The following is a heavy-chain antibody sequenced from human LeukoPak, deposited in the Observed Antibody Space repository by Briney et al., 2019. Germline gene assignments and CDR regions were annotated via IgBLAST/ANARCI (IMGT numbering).Heavy chain of an antibody. CDR1: GFTVISNY. V-gene: IGHV3-53*01. CDR3: ATTRYDAFDI. J-gene: IGHJ3*02. CDR2: IYSGGST. D-gene: IGHD4-17*01. Sequence: GGSLRLSCAAAGFTVISNYMSWVRQAPGKGMEWVSLIYSGGSTYYADSVRGRFTISRDNSKNTLCLQMNSLRAEDTAGYYCATTRYDAFDIWGQGTMVTVSS.